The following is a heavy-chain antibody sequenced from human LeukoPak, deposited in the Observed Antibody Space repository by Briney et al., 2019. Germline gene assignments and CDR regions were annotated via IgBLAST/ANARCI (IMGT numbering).Heavy chain of an antibody. J-gene: IGHJ4*02. Sequence: ASVKVSCKASVYTLSEYGISWVRQAPGQGLEWVGWITTYNGNRKYAEKFQGRVTMTTDTSTSTYYMEMRSLRSDDTAIYYCARDCSNGVCFPRDYWGQGTQLTVST. CDR2: ITTYNGNR. D-gene: IGHD2-8*01. CDR3: ARDCSNGVCFPRDY. CDR1: VYTLSEYG. V-gene: IGHV1-18*01.